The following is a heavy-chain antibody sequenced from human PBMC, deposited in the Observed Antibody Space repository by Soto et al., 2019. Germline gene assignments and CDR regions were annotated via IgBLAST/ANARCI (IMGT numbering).Heavy chain of an antibody. J-gene: IGHJ6*02. D-gene: IGHD3-22*01. CDR3: ARLNYYDSSEGYYGMDV. V-gene: IGHV5-10-1*01. CDR1: GYSFTSYW. CDR2: IDPSDSYT. Sequence: PGESLKISCKGSGYSFTSYWISWVSQVPGKGLEWMGRIDPSDSYTNYSPSFQGHVTISADKSISTAYLQWSSLKASDTAMYYCARLNYYDSSEGYYGMDVWGQGTTVTVSS.